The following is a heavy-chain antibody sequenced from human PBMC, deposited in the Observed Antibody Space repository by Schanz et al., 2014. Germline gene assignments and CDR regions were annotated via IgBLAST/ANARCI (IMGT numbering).Heavy chain of an antibody. V-gene: IGHV1-46*01. CDR3: ARGSTMITSAFEF. CDR2: VNPDGGST. D-gene: IGHD3-16*01. Sequence: QVQLVQSGAEVKKPGASLKISCKASGYTFTSHHIHWVRQAPGQGLEWMGIVNPDGGSTSYAQNSQGRVSTTSDKSTSTVYLDLNSLKSEDTAVYYCARGSTMITSAFEFWGQGSLVTVSS. CDR1: GYTFTSHH. J-gene: IGHJ4*02.